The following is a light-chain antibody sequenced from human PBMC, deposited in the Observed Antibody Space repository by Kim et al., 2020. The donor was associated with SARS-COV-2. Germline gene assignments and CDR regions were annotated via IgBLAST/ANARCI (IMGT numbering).Light chain of an antibody. V-gene: IGLV1-40*01. CDR2: GNS. CDR3: QSYDSSLSGYV. J-gene: IGLJ1*01. CDR1: SSNIGAGYD. Sequence: RVTISGTGDSSNIGAGYDVHWYQRLPGTAPKLLIYGNSNRPSGVPDRFSGSKSGTSASLAITGLQAEDEADYYCQSYDSSLSGYVFGTGTKVTVL.